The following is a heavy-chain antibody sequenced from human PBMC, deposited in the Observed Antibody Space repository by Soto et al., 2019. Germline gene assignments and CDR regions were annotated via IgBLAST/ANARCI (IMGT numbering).Heavy chain of an antibody. D-gene: IGHD5-18*01. Sequence: SVKVSCKASGGTFGNHAISWVRQAPGQGLEWLGGIIPVLGVGDNAQKFQGRVTITADASTSTAYLELSSLRSEDTALYYCAREEGYTYGSLFEYWGQGNRVTVSS. J-gene: IGHJ4*02. CDR1: GGTFGNHA. CDR3: AREEGYTYGSLFEY. V-gene: IGHV1-69*10. CDR2: IIPVLGVG.